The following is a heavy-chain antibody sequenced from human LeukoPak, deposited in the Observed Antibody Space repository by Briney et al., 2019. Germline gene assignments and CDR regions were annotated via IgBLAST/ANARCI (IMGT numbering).Heavy chain of an antibody. CDR2: ISSSGSTI. Sequence: PGGSLILSCAASGFTFSSYEMNWVRQAPGKGLEWVSYISSSGSTIYYADSVKGRFTTSRDNAKNSLYLQMNSLRAEDMAVYYCATLVVVAAYNWFDPWGQGTLVTVSS. CDR1: GFTFSSYE. CDR3: ATLVVVAAYNWFDP. J-gene: IGHJ5*02. V-gene: IGHV3-48*03. D-gene: IGHD2-15*01.